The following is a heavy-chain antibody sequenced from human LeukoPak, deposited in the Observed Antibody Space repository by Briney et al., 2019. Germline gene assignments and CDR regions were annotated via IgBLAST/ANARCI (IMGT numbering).Heavy chain of an antibody. D-gene: IGHD6-13*01. V-gene: IGHV1-46*01. J-gene: IGHJ4*02. CDR3: ARDNKERQLGGY. Sequence: ASVTVSCTASGYTFTIYYMHWVRQAPGQGLEWVGLINPSGGVTSYAQNFKGRVTMTRDTSTSTVYMELSSLRSEDTAVYYCARDNKERQLGGYWGQGTLVTVSS. CDR1: GYTFTIYY. CDR2: INPSGGVT.